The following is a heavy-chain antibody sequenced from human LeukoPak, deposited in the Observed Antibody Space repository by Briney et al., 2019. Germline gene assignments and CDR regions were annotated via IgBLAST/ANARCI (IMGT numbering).Heavy chain of an antibody. Sequence: TLSLTCTVPGGSISSGNYYWSWIRQHPGKGLEWIGYIYYSGSTDYNPSLKSRVSISVDTSKNQFSLNLSSVTAADTAVYYCASARWGDYFDYWGQGTLASVSS. CDR1: GGSISSGNYY. J-gene: IGHJ4*02. V-gene: IGHV4-31*03. CDR3: ASARWGDYFDY. CDR2: IYYSGST. D-gene: IGHD3-10*01.